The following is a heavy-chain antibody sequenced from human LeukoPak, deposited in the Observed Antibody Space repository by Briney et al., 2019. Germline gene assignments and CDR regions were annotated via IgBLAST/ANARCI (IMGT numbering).Heavy chain of an antibody. J-gene: IGHJ6*02. D-gene: IGHD2-8*01. CDR3: ARHVPCRNGVCYRVYHYYAMDV. Sequence: PSETLSLTCTVSGGSMRSSSHYWGWIRQPPGKGLEWIGSIYYSGSTYYNPSLKSRVTISVDTSKNQFSLKLSSVTAADTAVYYCARHVPCRNGVCYRVYHYYAMDVWGQGTTVTVSS. V-gene: IGHV4-39*01. CDR1: GGSMRSSSHY. CDR2: IYYSGST.